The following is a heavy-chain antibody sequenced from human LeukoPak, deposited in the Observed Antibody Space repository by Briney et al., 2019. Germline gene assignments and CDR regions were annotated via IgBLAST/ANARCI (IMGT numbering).Heavy chain of an antibody. Sequence: GGSLRLSCTASGFPFVEYSMNWVRQVPGKGLEWIAYIGIDSGNTKYADSVRGRFTISADKAKNSLYLQMNSLRVEDTAVYYCARDHNYAFDNWGQGTLVSVAS. CDR1: GFPFVEYS. J-gene: IGHJ4*02. CDR3: ARDHNYAFDN. D-gene: IGHD1-1*01. V-gene: IGHV3-48*01. CDR2: IGIDSGNT.